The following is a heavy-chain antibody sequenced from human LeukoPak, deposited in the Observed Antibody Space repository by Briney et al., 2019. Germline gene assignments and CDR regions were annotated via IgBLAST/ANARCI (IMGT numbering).Heavy chain of an antibody. CDR1: GGSFSGYY. V-gene: IGHV4-34*01. CDR2: INHSGST. D-gene: IGHD3-10*01. J-gene: IGHJ4*02. Sequence: PSETLSLTCAVYGGSFSGYYWSWIRQPPGKGLEWIGEINHSGSTNYNPSLKSRVTISVDTSKNQFSLKLTSVTAADTAVYYCARKWVRGVISTDYWGQGTLVTVSS. CDR3: ARKWVRGVISTDY.